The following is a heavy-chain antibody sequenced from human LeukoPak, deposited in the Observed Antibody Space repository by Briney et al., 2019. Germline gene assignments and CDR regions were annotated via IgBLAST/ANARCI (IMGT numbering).Heavy chain of an antibody. V-gene: IGHV3-23*01. CDR2: IIGNGDST. CDR3: AKGSKGTYDY. CDR1: GFTFSNYV. Sequence: GGSLRLPCVASGFTFSNYVMAWVRQAPGKGLEYVSSIIGNGDSTYYADSVKGRFTISRDNSKNTLYLQMNSLRAEDTAIYYCAKGSKGTYDYWGQGTPVTVSS. J-gene: IGHJ4*02.